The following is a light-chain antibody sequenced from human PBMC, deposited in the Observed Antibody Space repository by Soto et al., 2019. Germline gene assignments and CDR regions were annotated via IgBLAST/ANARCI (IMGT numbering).Light chain of an antibody. CDR1: QSVTSSY. CDR2: AAS. V-gene: IGKV3-20*01. CDR3: QHYGPSPGYT. J-gene: IGKJ2*01. Sequence: EIVLTQSPGTLSLSPGERATFSCRASQSVTSSYFAWYQHKPGQAPRLLIYAASDRATGIPDRFIGSGSVTNFTLTITRLEPEDFAVYYCQHYGPSPGYTFGQGTKLEI.